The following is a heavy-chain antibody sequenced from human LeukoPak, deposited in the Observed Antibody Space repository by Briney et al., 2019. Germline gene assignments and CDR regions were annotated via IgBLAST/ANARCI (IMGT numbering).Heavy chain of an antibody. D-gene: IGHD6-19*01. CDR3: AIALRSRSSGLYDAFDS. J-gene: IGHJ3*02. CDR2: INTNTGNP. Sequence: GASVKVSCKASGYTFTNYGVNWVRQAPGEGLEWMGWINTNTGNPTYAQGFTGRFVCSFDTSVSTAYLQISSLNAEDTALDYGAIALRSRSSGLYDAFDSWGQGTMVTVCS. CDR1: GYTFTNYG. V-gene: IGHV7-4-1*02.